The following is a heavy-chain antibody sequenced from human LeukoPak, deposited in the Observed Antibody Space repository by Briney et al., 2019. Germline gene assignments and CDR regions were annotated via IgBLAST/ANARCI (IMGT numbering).Heavy chain of an antibody. CDR2: IKNDGSRT. CDR1: GVTFSRYW. D-gene: IGHD3-9*01. J-gene: IGHJ4*02. Sequence: PGGSLRLSCAASGVTFSRYWMHWVRQAPGKGLVWVSRIKNDGSRTTYADAVKGRFTISRDNSKNTLYLQMNSLRTEDTAVYYCAKAEGYDILTGLDYWGQGTLVTVSS. V-gene: IGHV3-74*01. CDR3: AKAEGYDILTGLDY.